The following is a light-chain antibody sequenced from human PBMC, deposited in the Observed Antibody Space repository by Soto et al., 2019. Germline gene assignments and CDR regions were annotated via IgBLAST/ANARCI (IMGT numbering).Light chain of an antibody. CDR2: GAS. CDR1: QSVSSNY. J-gene: IGKJ2*01. Sequence: EIVLTQSPGTLSLSPGERATLSCTASQSVSSNYLAWYQQKPGQAPRLLIYGASSRATGIPDRFSGSGAGRDFTLTISRLETEDFAVFYCQQYGSSPYTFGQGTKLEI. CDR3: QQYGSSPYT. V-gene: IGKV3-20*01.